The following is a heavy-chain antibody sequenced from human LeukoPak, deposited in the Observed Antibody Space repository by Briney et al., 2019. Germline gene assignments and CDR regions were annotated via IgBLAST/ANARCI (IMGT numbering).Heavy chain of an antibody. J-gene: IGHJ5*02. CDR1: GYTFTSYY. CDR3: ARERPPSIAARPPRGNWFDP. D-gene: IGHD6-6*01. Sequence: GASVKVSCKASGYTFTSYYMHWVRQAPGQGLEWMGIINPSGGSTSYAQKFQGRVTMTRDMSTSTVYMELSSLRSGDTAVYYCARERPPSIAARPPRGNWFDPWGQGTLVTVSS. V-gene: IGHV1-46*01. CDR2: INPSGGST.